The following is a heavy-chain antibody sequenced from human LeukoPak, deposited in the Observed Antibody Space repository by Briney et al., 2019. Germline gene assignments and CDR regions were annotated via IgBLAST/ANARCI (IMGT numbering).Heavy chain of an antibody. Sequence: GGSLRLSCTASGFTFSSYTMNWVRQAPGKGLEWVSDISSNSSTTHYADSVKGRFTISRDNAKNSLYLQMNSLRAEDTAVYYCVRSDWFDPWGQGTLVTVSS. CDR2: ISSNSSTT. J-gene: IGHJ5*02. CDR1: GFTFSSYT. V-gene: IGHV3-48*01. CDR3: VRSDWFDP.